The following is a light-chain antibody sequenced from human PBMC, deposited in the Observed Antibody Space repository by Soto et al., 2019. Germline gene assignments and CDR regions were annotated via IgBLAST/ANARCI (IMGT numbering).Light chain of an antibody. J-gene: IGKJ1*01. CDR2: WAS. CDR1: QSVLYSSNNKNY. V-gene: IGKV4-1*01. Sequence: DIVMTQSPDSLAVSLGERATINCKSSQSVLYSSNNKNYLAWFQQKPGQPPKLLINWASTRESGVPDRFSGSGSGTDFTLTISSLQAEDVAVYYCQQYYTTPRWTFGQGNKVEIK. CDR3: QQYYTTPRWT.